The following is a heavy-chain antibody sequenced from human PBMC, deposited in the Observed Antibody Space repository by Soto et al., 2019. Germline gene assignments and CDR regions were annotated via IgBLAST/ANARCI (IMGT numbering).Heavy chain of an antibody. Sequence: GGSLRLSCAASGFTFSSYAMHWVRQAPGKGLEWVAVISYDGSNKYYADSVKGRFTISRDNSKNTLYLQMNSLRAEDTAVYYCARDSGDFWSGYGFDYWGQGTLVTVSS. J-gene: IGHJ4*02. CDR3: ARDSGDFWSGYGFDY. D-gene: IGHD3-3*01. CDR1: GFTFSSYA. V-gene: IGHV3-30-3*01. CDR2: ISYDGSNK.